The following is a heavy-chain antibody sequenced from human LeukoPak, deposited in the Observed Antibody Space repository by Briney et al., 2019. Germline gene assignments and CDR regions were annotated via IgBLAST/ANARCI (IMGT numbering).Heavy chain of an antibody. V-gene: IGHV4-31*03. Sequence: PSQTLSLTCTLSGGSISSGGYYWSWVRQHPWNGLEWIGYIYYSGRTFSHPSLKSRVTISVDTSKKQFSLRLSSVTAADTAVYYCARSLVAKGAFDIRGQGTMVTVSS. CDR1: GGSISSGGYY. D-gene: IGHD5-12*01. J-gene: IGHJ3*02. CDR2: IYYSGRT. CDR3: ARSLVAKGAFDI.